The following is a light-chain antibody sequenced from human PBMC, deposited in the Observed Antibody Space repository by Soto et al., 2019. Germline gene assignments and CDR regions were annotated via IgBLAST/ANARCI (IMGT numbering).Light chain of an antibody. J-gene: IGLJ3*02. V-gene: IGLV2-14*01. CDR2: EVS. Sequence: HSALTQPASVSGSPGQSITISCTGTSSDVGGYNYVSWYQQHPGKAPKLMIYEVSNRPSGVSNRFSGSKSGNTASLTISGLQAEDEADYYCSSYTRSSTRVFGGGTMLTVL. CDR3: SSYTRSSTRV. CDR1: SSDVGGYNY.